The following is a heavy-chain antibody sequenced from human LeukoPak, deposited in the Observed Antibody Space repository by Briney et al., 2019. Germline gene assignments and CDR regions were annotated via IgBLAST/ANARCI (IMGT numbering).Heavy chain of an antibody. CDR1: GFTFSVYW. Sequence: PGGSLRLSCAASGFTFSVYWMHWVRQAPGEGLVWVSFSNGDGSSTRNAGSVKGRFTISRDNAKNTVSLQMNSLRVEDTAVYYCARGDGYNFFDSWGQGTLVTVSS. D-gene: IGHD5-24*01. CDR3: ARGDGYNFFDS. V-gene: IGHV3-74*01. CDR2: SNGDGSST. J-gene: IGHJ4*02.